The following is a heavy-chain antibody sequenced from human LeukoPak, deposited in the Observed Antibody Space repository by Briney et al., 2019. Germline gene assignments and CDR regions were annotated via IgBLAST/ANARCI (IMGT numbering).Heavy chain of an antibody. CDR3: AKARTSYYDSSGYDPNYFDY. D-gene: IGHD3-22*01. Sequence: GGSLRLSCAASGFTFSTNAMSWVRQAPGKGLEWVSGISGSGNNRKYVDSVKGRFTISRDNSKNTLYLQMNSLRAEDTAVYYCAKARTSYYDSSGYDPNYFDYWGQGTLVTVSS. V-gene: IGHV3-23*01. J-gene: IGHJ4*02. CDR2: ISGSGNNR. CDR1: GFTFSTNA.